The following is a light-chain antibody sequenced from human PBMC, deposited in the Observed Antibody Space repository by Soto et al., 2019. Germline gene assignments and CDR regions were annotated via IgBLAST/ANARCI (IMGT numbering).Light chain of an antibody. J-gene: IGKJ1*01. CDR3: QKYNSVPRT. Sequence: DIQMTQSPSSLFASVGDRVTITCRASQGISNYLAWYQQKPGKVPKLLIYAASTLQSGVPSRFSGSGSGTDFPLTISGLQPEDVATYYCQKYNSVPRTFGQGTKVEIK. CDR2: AAS. CDR1: QGISNY. V-gene: IGKV1-27*01.